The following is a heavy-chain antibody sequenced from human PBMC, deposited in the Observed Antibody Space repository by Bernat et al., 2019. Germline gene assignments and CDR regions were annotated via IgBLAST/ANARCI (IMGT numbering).Heavy chain of an antibody. J-gene: IGHJ6*02. D-gene: IGHD3-16*02. CDR2: ISGSGGST. CDR1: GFTFSSYA. CDR3: AKDLYYDYVWGSYLYGMEV. V-gene: IGHV3-23*04. Sequence: EVQLVESGGGLVKPGGSLRLSCAASGFTFSSYAMSWVRQAPGKGLEWVSAISGSGGSTYYADSVKGRFTISRDNSKNTLYLQMNSLRAEDTAVYYCAKDLYYDYVWGSYLYGMEVWGQGTTVTVSS.